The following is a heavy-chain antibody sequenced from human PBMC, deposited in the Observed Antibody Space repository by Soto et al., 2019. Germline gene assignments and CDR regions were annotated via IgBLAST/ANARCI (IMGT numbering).Heavy chain of an antibody. D-gene: IGHD6-19*01. CDR2: IYHSGST. V-gene: IGHV4-30-2*01. CDR3: ARTRGRGQWRDFYFDF. J-gene: IGHJ4*02. Sequence: SETLSLTCAVSGGSISSGGYSWSWIRQPPGKGLEWIGYIYHSGSTYYNPSLKSRVTISVDRSKSQFSLRLSSVTAADTAVYYCARTRGRGQWRDFYFDFWGQGSLVTVSS. CDR1: GGSISSGGYS.